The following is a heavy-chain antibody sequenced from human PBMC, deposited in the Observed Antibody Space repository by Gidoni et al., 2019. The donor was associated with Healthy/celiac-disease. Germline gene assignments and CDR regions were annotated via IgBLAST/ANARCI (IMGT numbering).Heavy chain of an antibody. J-gene: IGHJ6*02. Sequence: QVQLVQSGAEVKKPGASVKVSCKASGYTFTSYGISWVRQAPGQGLEWMGWISAYKCNTNYAQKLQGRVTMTTDTSTSTAYMELRSLRSEDTAVYYCAREPGFGELLGYYGMDVWGQGTTVTVSS. CDR3: AREPGFGELLGYYGMDV. CDR2: ISAYKCNT. D-gene: IGHD3-10*01. V-gene: IGHV1-18*01. CDR1: GYTFTSYG.